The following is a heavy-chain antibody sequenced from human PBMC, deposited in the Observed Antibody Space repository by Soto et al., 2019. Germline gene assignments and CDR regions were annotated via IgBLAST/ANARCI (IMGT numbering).Heavy chain of an antibody. V-gene: IGHV3-30-3*01. Sequence: GGSLRLSCAASGFTFSSYAMHWVRQAPGKGLEWVAVISYDGSNKYYADSVKGRFTISRDNSKNTLYLQMNSLRAEDTAVYYCARDRDGVLWFGELHATYYYYGMDVWGQGTTVTVSS. J-gene: IGHJ6*02. CDR1: GFTFSSYA. CDR2: ISYDGSNK. CDR3: ARDRDGVLWFGELHATYYYYGMDV. D-gene: IGHD3-10*01.